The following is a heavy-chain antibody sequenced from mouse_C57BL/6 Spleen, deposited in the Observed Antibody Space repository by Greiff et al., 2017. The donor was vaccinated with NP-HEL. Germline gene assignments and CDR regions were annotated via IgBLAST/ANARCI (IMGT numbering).Heavy chain of an antibody. J-gene: IGHJ1*03. CDR1: GFSLTSYA. CDR3: ARGYSNYERLWYFDV. Sequence: VKLMESGPGLVAPSQSLSITCTVSGFSLTSYAISWVRQPPGKGLEWLGVIWTGGGTNYNSALKSRLSISKDNSKSQVFLKMNSLQTDDTARYYCARGYSNYERLWYFDVWGTGTTVTVSS. CDR2: IWTGGGT. D-gene: IGHD2-5*01. V-gene: IGHV2-9-1*01.